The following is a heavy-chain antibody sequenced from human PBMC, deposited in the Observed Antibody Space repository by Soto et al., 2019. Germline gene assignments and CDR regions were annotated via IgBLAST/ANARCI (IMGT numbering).Heavy chain of an antibody. D-gene: IGHD2-15*01. J-gene: IGHJ5*02. CDR2: IYTNGGT. CDR1: GFSFTTNY. V-gene: IGHV3-66*01. CDR3: ARAEVDMPTP. Sequence: EMYLVDSGGGLVQPGGSLRLSCAASGFSFTTNYMIGFRQAPGKGLEWVSVIYTNGGTFYADSVKGRFTISRDNSMNTVHLQMNSLRVEDTAVYYCARAEVDMPTPWGQGTLVTVSS.